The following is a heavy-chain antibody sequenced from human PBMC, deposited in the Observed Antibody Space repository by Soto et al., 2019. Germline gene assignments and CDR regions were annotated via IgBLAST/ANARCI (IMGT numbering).Heavy chain of an antibody. D-gene: IGHD3-10*01. Sequence: GGSLRLSCAASGFTFSSYGMHWVRQAPGKGLEGVAVIWYDGSNKYYADSVKGRFTISRDNSKNTLYLQMNSLRAEDTAVYYCAKSRSPLGPTDAFDIWGQGTMVTVSS. CDR2: IWYDGSNK. J-gene: IGHJ3*02. CDR3: AKSRSPLGPTDAFDI. V-gene: IGHV3-33*06. CDR1: GFTFSSYG.